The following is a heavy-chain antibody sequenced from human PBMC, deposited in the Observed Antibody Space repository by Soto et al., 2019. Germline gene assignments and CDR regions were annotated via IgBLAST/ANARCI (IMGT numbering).Heavy chain of an antibody. D-gene: IGHD1-26*01. Sequence: PWGSLRLSCASSGFTFSSYGMHLVRQAPGKGLEWVAVISYDGSNKYYADSVKGRFTISRDNSKNTLYLQMNSLRAEDTAVYYCAKSQGGSSFAFDIWGQGT. J-gene: IGHJ3*02. V-gene: IGHV3-30*18. CDR2: ISYDGSNK. CDR1: GFTFSSYG. CDR3: AKSQGGSSFAFDI.